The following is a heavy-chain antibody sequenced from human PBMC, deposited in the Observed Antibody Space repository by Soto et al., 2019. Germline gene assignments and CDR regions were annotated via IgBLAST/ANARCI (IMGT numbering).Heavy chain of an antibody. V-gene: IGHV4-4*02. CDR2: IYHSGTT. CDR1: GGSIGSDNW. Sequence: QVQLQESGPGLVKPSGTLSLTCAVSGGSIGSDNWWSWVRQPPGKGLEYFGEIYHSGTTNYNPSLKSRVTISVDKSKNQFSLKLSSVTAADTAVYYCVRRRPGIDWYFDLWGRGTLVTVSS. D-gene: IGHD6-13*01. CDR3: VRRRPGIDWYFDL. J-gene: IGHJ2*01.